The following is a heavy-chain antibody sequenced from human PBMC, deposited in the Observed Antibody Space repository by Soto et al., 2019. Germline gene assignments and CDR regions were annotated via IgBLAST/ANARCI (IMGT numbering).Heavy chain of an antibody. CDR1: GGSFSGYY. V-gene: IGHV4-34*01. Sequence: PSETLSLTCAVYGGSFSGYYWSWIRQPPGKGLEWIGEVNHSGSTNYNPSLKSRVTISVDTSKNQFSLKLSSVTAADTAVYYCARCDTMVRGVTPLEYYYYMDVWGKGTTVTVSS. CDR2: VNHSGST. J-gene: IGHJ6*03. D-gene: IGHD3-10*01. CDR3: ARCDTMVRGVTPLEYYYYMDV.